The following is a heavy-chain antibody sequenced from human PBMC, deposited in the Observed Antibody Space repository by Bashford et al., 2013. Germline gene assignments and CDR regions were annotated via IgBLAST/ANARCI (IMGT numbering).Heavy chain of an antibody. Sequence: GSLETXPVQPLDSPSVAMACTGSGQGSRQGAGWVSVIYSGGTTYYADSVKGRFAISRDNSKNTLYLQMNSLRAEDTAVYYCAEHSGSYETLDYWGQGTLVTVSS. J-gene: IGHJ4*02. CDR2: IYSGGTT. CDR1: DSPSVAMA. D-gene: IGHD1-26*01. V-gene: IGHV3-NL1*01. CDR3: AEHSGSYETLDY.